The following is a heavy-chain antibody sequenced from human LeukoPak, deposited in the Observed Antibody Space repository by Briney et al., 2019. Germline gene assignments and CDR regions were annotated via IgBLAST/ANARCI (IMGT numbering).Heavy chain of an antibody. Sequence: PGGSLRLSCAASGFTFSSYWMSWVRQAPGKGLEWVANIKKDGSEKYYVDSVKGRFTISRDNAKKSLYLQMNSLRAEDTAVYYCATGFFYYYYMDVWGKGTTVTISS. V-gene: IGHV3-7*01. D-gene: IGHD1-1*01. J-gene: IGHJ6*03. CDR3: ATGFFYYYYMDV. CDR2: IKKDGSEK. CDR1: GFTFSSYW.